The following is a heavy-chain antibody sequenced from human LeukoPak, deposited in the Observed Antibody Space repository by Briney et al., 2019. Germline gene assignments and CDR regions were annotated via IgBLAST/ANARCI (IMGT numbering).Heavy chain of an antibody. D-gene: IGHD3-10*01. CDR2: IYSGGST. CDR1: GFTFSSYA. V-gene: IGHV3-66*02. CDR3: ARTDPRFGVDY. Sequence: GGSLRLSCAASGFTFSSYAMSWVRQAPGKGLEWVSVIYSGGSTYYSDSVTGRFTISRDNSKNTLYLQMNSVRAEDTAVYYCARTDPRFGVDYWGQGTLVTVSS. J-gene: IGHJ4*02.